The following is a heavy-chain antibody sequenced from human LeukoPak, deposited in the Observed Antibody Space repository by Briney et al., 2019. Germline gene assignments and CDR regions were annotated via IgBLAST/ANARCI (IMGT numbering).Heavy chain of an antibody. Sequence: GESLKISCKGSGYSFTNYWIGWVRQMPGKGPEWMGIIYPGDSDTRYSPSFQGQVAISADKSISTAYLQWSSLKASDTAMYYCARHLRLWQNWFDPWGQGTLVTVSS. CDR1: GYSFTNYW. CDR2: IYPGDSDT. D-gene: IGHD5-18*01. V-gene: IGHV5-51*01. J-gene: IGHJ5*02. CDR3: ARHLRLWQNWFDP.